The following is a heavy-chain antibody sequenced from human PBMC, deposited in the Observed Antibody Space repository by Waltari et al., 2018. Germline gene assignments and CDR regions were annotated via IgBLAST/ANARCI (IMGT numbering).Heavy chain of an antibody. CDR1: GFTFSTYW. V-gene: IGHV3-7*01. CDR3: ARDWSGSGRGINY. Sequence: LESGGGLVQPGGSLKLPGAASGFTFSTYWMSWVRQARGRGLEWGGNIKTDGREKYYGDSLKGRFTISRDNAKNSLSLQMSTLRAEDTGRYYCARDWSGSGRGINYWGQGTLVTVSS. D-gene: IGHD3-3*01. CDR2: IKTDGREK. J-gene: IGHJ4*02.